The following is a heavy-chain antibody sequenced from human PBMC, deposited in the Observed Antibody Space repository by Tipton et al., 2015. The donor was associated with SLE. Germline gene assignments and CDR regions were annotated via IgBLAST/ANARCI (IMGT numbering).Heavy chain of an antibody. CDR1: GFTVNSIF. J-gene: IGHJ6*03. Sequence: GSLRLSCAASGFTVNSIFMSWVRQAPGKGLEWISVIFTGGRTYYADSVKGRFTISRDNSKNALYLQMNSLKPKDTAVYYCARETEDTGWIHSRDYIYYYYYVDVWGQGTTVTVSS. D-gene: IGHD6-19*01. V-gene: IGHV3-53*05. CDR3: ARETEDTGWIHSRDYIYYYYYVDV. CDR2: IFTGGRT.